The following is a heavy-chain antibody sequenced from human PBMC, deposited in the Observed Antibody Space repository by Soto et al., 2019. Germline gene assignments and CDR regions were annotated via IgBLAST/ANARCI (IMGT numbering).Heavy chain of an antibody. CDR1: GGSISSDGYY. Sequence: SETLSLTCTVSGGSISSDGYYWSWIRQHPGKGLEWIGHIYYSGSTYYNPSLKSRVTISVDTSKNQFSLKLSTVTAADTAVYYCAGEGSWWPEIWGQGTMVTFSS. J-gene: IGHJ3*02. D-gene: IGHD2-15*01. CDR2: IYYSGST. CDR3: AGEGSWWPEI. V-gene: IGHV4-31*03.